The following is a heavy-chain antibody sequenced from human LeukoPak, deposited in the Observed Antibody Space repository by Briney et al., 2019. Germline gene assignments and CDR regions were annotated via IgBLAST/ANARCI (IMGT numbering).Heavy chain of an antibody. V-gene: IGHV3-74*01. CDR3: ARDKNYYDSSGYYYS. D-gene: IGHD3-22*01. J-gene: IGHJ4*02. Sequence: GGSLRLSCAASGFTFSSYWMHWVRQAPGKGLVWVSRINTDGSSTSYADSVKGRFTISRDNAKNTLYLQMNSLRAEDTAVYYCARDKNYYDSSGYYYSWGQGTLVTVSS. CDR1: GFTFSSYW. CDR2: INTDGSST.